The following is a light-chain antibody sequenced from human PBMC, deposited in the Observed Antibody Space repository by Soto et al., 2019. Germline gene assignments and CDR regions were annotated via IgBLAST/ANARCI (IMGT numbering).Light chain of an antibody. V-gene: IGKV3-20*01. CDR3: QLYSRSPRQIT. CDR1: QSVSSSY. Sequence: EIVLTQSPGTLSLSPGEGATLSCRASQSVSSSYLAWYQQKPGQAPRLVIFDISNRATGIPDRFSGSGSGTDCTLTISRLEPEDFAVYYCQLYSRSPRQITFGQGTRLEIK. J-gene: IGKJ5*01. CDR2: DIS.